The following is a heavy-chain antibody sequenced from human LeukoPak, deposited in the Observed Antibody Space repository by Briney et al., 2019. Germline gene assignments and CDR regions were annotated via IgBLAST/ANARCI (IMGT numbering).Heavy chain of an antibody. J-gene: IGHJ6*03. D-gene: IGHD1-26*01. CDR1: GLSFSSYG. Sequence: PGGSLRLSCAASGLSFSSYGMHWVRQAPGKGLEWVAFIQYDGSNKFYADSVKGRFTISRDNSKNTLYLQMNSLRAEDTAVYYCAKDSKIVGATFRSYHYMDVWGKGTAVTVSS. V-gene: IGHV3-30*02. CDR3: AKDSKIVGATFRSYHYMDV. CDR2: IQYDGSNK.